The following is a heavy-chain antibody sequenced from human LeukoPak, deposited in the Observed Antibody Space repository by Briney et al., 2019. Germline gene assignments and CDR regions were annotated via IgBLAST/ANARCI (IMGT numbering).Heavy chain of an antibody. V-gene: IGHV4-59*01. CDR2: IYYSGST. J-gene: IGHJ4*02. CDR1: GDSISSYF. CDR3: ARGGSSSWYYFDY. D-gene: IGHD6-13*01. Sequence: SETLSLTCTVSGDSISSYFWSWIRRPPGKGLEWIGYIYYSGSTNYNPSLKSRVTISVDTSKNQFSLKLSSVTAADTAVYYCARGGSSSWYYFDYWGQGTLVTVSS.